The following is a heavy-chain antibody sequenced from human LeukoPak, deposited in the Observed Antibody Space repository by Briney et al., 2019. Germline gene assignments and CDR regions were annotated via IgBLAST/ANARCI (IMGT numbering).Heavy chain of an antibody. Sequence: PGGSLRLSRAASGFTVSTNYMSWVRQAPGKGLEWVSVIYSGGNTYYADSVKGRFTISRDNSKNTLYLQMNSLRVEDTAVYYCARWGLVDSDVWGQGTTVTVSS. D-gene: IGHD5-12*01. V-gene: IGHV3-53*01. CDR1: GFTVSTNY. CDR3: ARWGLVDSDV. J-gene: IGHJ6*02. CDR2: IYSGGNT.